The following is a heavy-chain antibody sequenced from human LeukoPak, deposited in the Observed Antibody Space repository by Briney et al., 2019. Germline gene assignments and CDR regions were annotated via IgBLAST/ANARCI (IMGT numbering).Heavy chain of an antibody. J-gene: IGHJ3*02. CDR3: ASTDPAGIQEEAFDI. CDR1: GFTFSSYG. CDR2: IRYDGSNK. D-gene: IGHD5-18*01. V-gene: IGHV3-30*02. Sequence: SGGSLRLSCAASGFTFSSYGMHWVRQAPGKGLEWVAFIRYDGSNKYYADSVKGRFTIFRDNSKNTLYLQMNSLRADDTAVYYCASTDPAGIQEEAFDIWGQGAMVTVSS.